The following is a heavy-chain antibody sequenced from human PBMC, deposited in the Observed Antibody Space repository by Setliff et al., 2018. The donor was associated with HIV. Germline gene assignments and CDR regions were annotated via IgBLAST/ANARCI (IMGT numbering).Heavy chain of an antibody. Sequence: GESLKISCAASGFTFSSYAMSWVRQAPGKGLDWVSVISESGYSADSVKGRFAISRDNSKNMLYLQMNNLTTEDTAVYYCVNRAWLESWGQGTLVTVSS. CDR2: ISESG. J-gene: IGHJ4*02. CDR1: GFTFSSYA. V-gene: IGHV3-23*01. CDR3: VNRAWLES.